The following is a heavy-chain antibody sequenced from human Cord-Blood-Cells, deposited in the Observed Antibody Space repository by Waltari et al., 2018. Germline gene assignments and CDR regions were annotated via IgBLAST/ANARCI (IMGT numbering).Heavy chain of an antibody. CDR1: GGSISSGGYY. CDR3: ARDKTSSRDQGGMDV. Sequence: QVQLQESGPGLVKPSQTMSLTCTVSGGSISSGGYYWSWIRQHPGKGLEWCGYIYYSESTYYNPSLKSRVTISVDTSKNQFSLKLSSVTAADTAVYYCARDKTSSRDQGGMDVWGQGTTVTVSS. V-gene: IGHV4-31*03. D-gene: IGHD2-2*01. J-gene: IGHJ6*02. CDR2: IYYSEST.